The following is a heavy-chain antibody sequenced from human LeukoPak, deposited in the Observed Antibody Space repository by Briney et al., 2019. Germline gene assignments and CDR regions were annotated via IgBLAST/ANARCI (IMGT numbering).Heavy chain of an antibody. D-gene: IGHD6-13*01. J-gene: IGHJ4*02. CDR3: TKGLRFAAALTPFDY. CDR2: ISWGGGTT. V-gene: IGHV3-43D*03. CDR1: GFTFDDHA. Sequence: GGSLRLSCAASGFTFDDHAMHWVRQAPGKGLEWISLISWGGGTTYYADSVKGRFTISRDNSKNSVYLQMNSLRPEDTAIYYCTKGLRFAAALTPFDYWGQGTLVTVSS.